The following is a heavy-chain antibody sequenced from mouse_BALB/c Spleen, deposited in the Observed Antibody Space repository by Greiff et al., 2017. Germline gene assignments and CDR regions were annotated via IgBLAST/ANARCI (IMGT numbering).Heavy chain of an antibody. CDR3: ARDRHYYGSSYEFAY. CDR1: GFTFTDYY. CDR2: IRNKANGYTT. Sequence: EVQGVESGGGLVQPGGSLRLSCATSGFTFTDYYMSWVRQPPGKALEWLGFIRNKANGYTTEYSASVKGRFTISRDNSQSILYLQMNTLRAEDSATYYCARDRHYYGSSYEFAYWGQGTLVTVSA. V-gene: IGHV7-3*02. J-gene: IGHJ3*01. D-gene: IGHD1-1*01.